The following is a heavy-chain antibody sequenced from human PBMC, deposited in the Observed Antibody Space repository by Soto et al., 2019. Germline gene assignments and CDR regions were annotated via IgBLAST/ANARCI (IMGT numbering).Heavy chain of an antibody. CDR1: GGSTSSDNY. Sequence: PSETLSLTCTVSGGSTSSDNYWSWIRQPPGKGLEWIGHIYYSGNTDYNLSLKSRLAISIDTSKNQFSLKLSSVTAADTAVYFCAREGGESSDGLYYFDSWGQGSLVTVPS. V-gene: IGHV4-30-4*01. CDR3: AREGGESSDGLYYFDS. CDR2: IYYSGNT. J-gene: IGHJ4*02. D-gene: IGHD3-16*01.